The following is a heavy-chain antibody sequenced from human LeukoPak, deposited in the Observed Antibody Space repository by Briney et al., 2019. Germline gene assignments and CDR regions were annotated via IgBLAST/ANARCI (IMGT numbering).Heavy chain of an antibody. CDR1: GFTVSNNY. V-gene: IGHV3-53*01. D-gene: IGHD3-22*01. J-gene: IGHJ3*02. CDR2: MYSGGST. CDR3: ARGNYASTGPGALDI. Sequence: PGGSLRLSCAACGFTVSNNYMSGVRQARGKGLVWVSVMYSGGSTNYADSVKGRFIIPRHDSKNILDLQMNGLKAEDTAVYYCARGNYASTGPGALDIWGQGTMVTVSS.